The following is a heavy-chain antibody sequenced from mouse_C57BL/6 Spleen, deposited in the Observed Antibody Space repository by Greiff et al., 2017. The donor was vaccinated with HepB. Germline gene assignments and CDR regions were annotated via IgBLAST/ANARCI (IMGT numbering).Heavy chain of an antibody. CDR2: INPNNGGT. V-gene: IGHV1-18*01. CDR1: GYTFTDYN. Sequence: VQLQQSGPELVKPGASVKIPCKASGYTFTDYNMDWVKQSHGKSLEWIGDINPNNGGTIYNQKFKGKATLTVDKSSSTAYMELRSLTSEDTAVYYCAREGNGYYYWFAYWGQGTLVTVSA. CDR3: AREGNGYYYWFAY. D-gene: IGHD2-3*01. J-gene: IGHJ3*01.